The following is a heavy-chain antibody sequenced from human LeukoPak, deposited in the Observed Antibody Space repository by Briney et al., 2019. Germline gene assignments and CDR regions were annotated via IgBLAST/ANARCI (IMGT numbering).Heavy chain of an antibody. CDR2: IYHGGTT. CDR1: GGPLSTYT. CDR3: ARDTSVGSGMQY. V-gene: IGHV4-59*01. Sequence: SETLSLTCSVSGGPLSTYTWSWVRQSPGKGLEWIGYIYHGGTTNYSPSLKSRATISAHTARNQFSLRLRSVTAADTAISYCARDTSVGSGMQYWGQGTLVSVSS. J-gene: IGHJ4*02. D-gene: IGHD3-10*01.